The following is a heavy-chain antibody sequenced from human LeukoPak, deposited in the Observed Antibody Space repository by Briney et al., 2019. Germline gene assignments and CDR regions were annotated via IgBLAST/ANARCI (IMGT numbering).Heavy chain of an antibody. J-gene: IGHJ4*02. D-gene: IGHD3-9*01. V-gene: IGHV3-30*18. CDR2: ISYDGSNK. Sequence: PGGSLRLSCAASGFTFSSYGMHWVRQAPGKGLEWVAVISYDGSNKYYADSVKGRFTISRDNSKNTLYLQMNSLRAEDTAVYYCAKDAGLTFFDYWGQGTLVTVSS. CDR1: GFTFSSYG. CDR3: AKDAGLTFFDY.